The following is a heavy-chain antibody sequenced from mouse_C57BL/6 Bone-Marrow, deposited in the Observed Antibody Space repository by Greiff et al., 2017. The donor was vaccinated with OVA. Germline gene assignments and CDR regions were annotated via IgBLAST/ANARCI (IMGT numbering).Heavy chain of an antibody. CDR2: ISPRSGNT. Sequence: VQLQQSGAELARPGASVKLSCKASGYTFTSYGISWVKQRTGQGLEWIGEISPRSGNTYYNEKFKGKATLTADKSSSTAYMELRRLTSEDSAVYFCARSYYYGSRNYWGQGTLVTVSA. CDR3: ARSYYYGSRNY. V-gene: IGHV1-81*01. CDR1: GYTFTSYG. D-gene: IGHD1-1*01. J-gene: IGHJ3*01.